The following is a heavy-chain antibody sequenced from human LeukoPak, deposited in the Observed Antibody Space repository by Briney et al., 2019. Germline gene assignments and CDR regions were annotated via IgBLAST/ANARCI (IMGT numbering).Heavy chain of an antibody. Sequence: GGSLRVSCAASGFTFSSYEMNWVRQAPGKGLEWVSDISSSGSTIYYADSVKGRFTISRDNAKNSLYLQMNSLRAEDTAVYYCARDARGYGINYYYYYGMDVWGQGTTVTVSS. J-gene: IGHJ6*02. CDR1: GFTFSSYE. V-gene: IGHV3-48*03. D-gene: IGHD5-18*01. CDR3: ARDARGYGINYYYYYGMDV. CDR2: ISSSGSTI.